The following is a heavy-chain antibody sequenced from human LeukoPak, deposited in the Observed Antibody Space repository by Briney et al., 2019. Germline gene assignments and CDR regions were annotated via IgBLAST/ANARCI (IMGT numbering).Heavy chain of an antibody. CDR3: ARAHHRRVYDYVWGSYPY. Sequence: TGGSLRLSCEASGFTFSTYWMGWVRQAPGKGLEWVAKINQDGSVKYYVDSVKGRFTISRDNAEKSLYLQMNSLRAEDTAVYYCARAHHRRVYDYVWGSYPYWGQGTLVTVSS. D-gene: IGHD3-16*02. V-gene: IGHV3-7*01. CDR2: INQDGSVK. CDR1: GFTFSTYW. J-gene: IGHJ4*02.